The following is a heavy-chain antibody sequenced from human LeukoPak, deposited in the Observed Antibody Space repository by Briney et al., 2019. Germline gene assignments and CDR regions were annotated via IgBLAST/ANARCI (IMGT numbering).Heavy chain of an antibody. Sequence: ASVKVSCKASGGTFSSYAISWVRQAPGQGLEWMGGIIPIFGTANYAQKFQGRVTITADESTSTAYMELSSLRSEDTAEFYCAKRVGYGYGMDVWGQGTTVTVSS. V-gene: IGHV1-69*13. J-gene: IGHJ6*02. CDR3: AKRVGYGYGMDV. CDR1: GGTFSSYA. CDR2: IIPIFGTA. D-gene: IGHD6-13*01.